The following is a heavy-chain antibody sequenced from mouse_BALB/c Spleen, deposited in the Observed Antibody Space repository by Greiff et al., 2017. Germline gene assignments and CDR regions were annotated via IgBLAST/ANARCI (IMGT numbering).Heavy chain of an antibody. CDR3: AREGY. CDR1: GYAFSSYW. CDR2: IYPGDGDT. V-gene: IGHV1-80*01. J-gene: IGHJ2*01. Sequence: QVHVKQSGAELVRPGSSVKISCKASGYAFSSYWMNWVKQRPGQGLEWIGQIYPGDGDTNYNGKFKGKATLTADKSSSTAYMQLSSLTSEDSAVYFCAREGYWGQGTTLTVSS.